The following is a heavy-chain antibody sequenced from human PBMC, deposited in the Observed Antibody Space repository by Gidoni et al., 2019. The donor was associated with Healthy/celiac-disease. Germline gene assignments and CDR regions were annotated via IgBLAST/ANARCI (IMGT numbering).Heavy chain of an antibody. CDR2: ISSSSSTI. V-gene: IGHV3-48*01. CDR3: ARGPYMITFGGVIDY. Sequence: EVQLVESGGGLVQPGGSLRLSCAAPGLTFSSYSMNWVRQAPGKGLEWVSYISSSSSTIYYADSVKGRFTISRDNAKNSLYLQMNSLRAEDTAVYYCARGPYMITFGGVIDYWGQGTLVTVSS. CDR1: GLTFSSYS. D-gene: IGHD3-16*01. J-gene: IGHJ4*02.